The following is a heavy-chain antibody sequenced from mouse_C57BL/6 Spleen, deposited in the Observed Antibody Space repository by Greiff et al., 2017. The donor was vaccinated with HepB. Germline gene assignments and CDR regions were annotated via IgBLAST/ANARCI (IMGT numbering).Heavy chain of an antibody. CDR3: ARDQIYYGNYEDYFDY. J-gene: IGHJ2*01. CDR1: GFTFSSYA. V-gene: IGHV5-4*01. CDR2: ISDGGSYT. Sequence: EVKVVESGGGLVKPGGSLKLSCAASGFTFSSYAMSWVRQTPEKRLEWVATISDGGSYTYYPDNVKGRFTISRDNAKNNLYLQMSHLKSEDTAMYYCARDQIYYGNYEDYFDYWGQGTTLTVSS. D-gene: IGHD2-1*01.